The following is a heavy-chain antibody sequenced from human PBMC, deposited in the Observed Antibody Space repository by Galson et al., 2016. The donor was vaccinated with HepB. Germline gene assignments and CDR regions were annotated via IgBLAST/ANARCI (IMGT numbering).Heavy chain of an antibody. CDR1: GFTFSSHA. J-gene: IGHJ4*02. CDR2: ISGSGGST. D-gene: IGHD2-15*01. CDR3: AKEWWPYHYFDY. Sequence: SLRLSCAASGFTFSSHAMSWVRQAPGKGLEWVSAISGSGGSTYYADSVKGRFTIFRDNSKNTLYLQVNSLRAEDTAVYYCAKEWWPYHYFDYWGQGTLVTVSS. V-gene: IGHV3-23*01.